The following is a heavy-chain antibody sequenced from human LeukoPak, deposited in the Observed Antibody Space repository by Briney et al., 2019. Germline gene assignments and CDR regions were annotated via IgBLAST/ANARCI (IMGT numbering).Heavy chain of an antibody. V-gene: IGHV3-30-3*01. J-gene: IGHJ6*02. CDR2: ISYDGSNK. CDR1: GFTFSSYA. Sequence: QPGRSLRLSCAASGFTFSSYAMHWVRQAPGKGLEWVAVISYDGSNKYYADSVKGRFTISRDNSKNTLYLQMNSLRAEDTAVYYCARVAMTTVTWKAYYYYYGMDVWGQGTTVTVSS. D-gene: IGHD4-17*01. CDR3: ARVAMTTVTWKAYYYYYGMDV.